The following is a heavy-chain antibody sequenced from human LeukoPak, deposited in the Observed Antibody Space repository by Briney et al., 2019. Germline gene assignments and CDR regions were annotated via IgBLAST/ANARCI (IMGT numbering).Heavy chain of an antibody. CDR2: INAGNGNT. V-gene: IGHV1-3*01. D-gene: IGHD6-13*01. CDR1: GYTFTSYA. CDR3: ARGSRQLVLGY. J-gene: IGHJ4*02. Sequence: ASVKVSCTASGYTFTSYAMHWVRQAPGQRLEWMGWINAGNGNTKYSQKFQGRVTITRDTSASTAYMELSSLRSEDTAVYHCARGSRQLVLGYWGQGTLVTVSS.